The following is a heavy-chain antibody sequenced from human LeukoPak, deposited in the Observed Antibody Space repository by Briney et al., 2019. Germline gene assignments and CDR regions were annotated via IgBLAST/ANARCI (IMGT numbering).Heavy chain of an antibody. J-gene: IGHJ3*02. CDR2: FDPEDGET. CDR1: GYTLTELS. D-gene: IGHD2-2*01. V-gene: IGHV1-24*01. CDR3: AAGLGYCSSTSCYGAMDAFDI. Sequence: ASVKVSCKVSGYTLTELSMHWVRQAPGKGLEWMGGFDPEDGETIYAQKFQGRVTMTEDTSTDTAYMELSSLRSEDTAVYYCAAGLGYCSSTSCYGAMDAFDIWGQGTMVTVSS.